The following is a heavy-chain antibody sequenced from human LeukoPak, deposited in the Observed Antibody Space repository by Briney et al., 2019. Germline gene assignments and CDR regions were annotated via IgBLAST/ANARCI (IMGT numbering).Heavy chain of an antibody. Sequence: PSETLSLTCTVSGGSLSSYYWSWIRQPPGKGLEWIGYIYYSVSTNYNPSLKSRVTISVDTSKNQCSLKLSSVTAADTAVYYCASNRGYYYDSTSAFDIWGQGTMVTVSS. J-gene: IGHJ3*02. D-gene: IGHD3-22*01. CDR1: GGSLSSYY. CDR3: ASNRGYYYDSTSAFDI. CDR2: IYYSVST. V-gene: IGHV4-59*01.